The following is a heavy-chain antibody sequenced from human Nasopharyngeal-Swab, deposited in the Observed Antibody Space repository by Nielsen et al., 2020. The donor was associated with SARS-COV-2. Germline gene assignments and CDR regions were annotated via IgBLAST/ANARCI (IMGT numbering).Heavy chain of an antibody. CDR3: ARIGNEDYDILTGPNKYYFGY. J-gene: IGHJ4*02. V-gene: IGHV5-51*01. Sequence: GESLKISCKGSGYSFTSYWIGWVRQMPGKGLEWMGIIYPGDSDTRYSPSFQGQVTISADKSISTAYLQWSSLKASDTAMYYCARIGNEDYDILTGPNKYYFGYWGQGTLVTVSS. CDR2: IYPGDSDT. D-gene: IGHD3-9*01. CDR1: GYSFTSYW.